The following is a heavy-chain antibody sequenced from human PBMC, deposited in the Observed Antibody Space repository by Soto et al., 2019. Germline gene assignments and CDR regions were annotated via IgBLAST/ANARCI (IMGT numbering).Heavy chain of an antibody. D-gene: IGHD3-16*02. V-gene: IGHV4-34*01. Sequence: ETLSLTCAVYGGSFSGYYWSWIRQPPGKGLVWIGEINHSGSTNYNPSLKSRVTISVDTSKNQFSLKLSSVTAADTAVYYCARSDIMITFGGVIVRRGVDVWGQGTTVTVSS. CDR2: INHSGST. CDR1: GGSFSGYY. J-gene: IGHJ6*02. CDR3: ARSDIMITFGGVIVRRGVDV.